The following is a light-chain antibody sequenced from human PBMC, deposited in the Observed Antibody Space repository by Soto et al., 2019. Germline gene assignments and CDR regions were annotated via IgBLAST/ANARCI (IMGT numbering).Light chain of an antibody. Sequence: DIQMTQSPSSLSASVGDRVTITCRASQSSSRYLSWYQQKPGKAPSLLIYSASSLQSGVPSRFSGSGSGTDFSLTISSLLPEDFATYFCQASHTSGTFGQGTKLEI. CDR3: QASHTSGT. J-gene: IGKJ2*01. CDR1: QSSSRY. V-gene: IGKV1-39*01. CDR2: SAS.